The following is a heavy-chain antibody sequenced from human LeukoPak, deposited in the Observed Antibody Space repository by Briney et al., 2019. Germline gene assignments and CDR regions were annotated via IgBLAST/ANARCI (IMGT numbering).Heavy chain of an antibody. Sequence: GGSLRLSCAASGFTVSSNYMSWVRQAPGKGLEWVSVIYSGGSTYDADSVKGRFTISRDNSKNTLYLQMNSLRAEDTAVYYCARGQRYYDSSGFFDYWGQGTLVTVSS. J-gene: IGHJ4*02. D-gene: IGHD3-22*01. CDR3: ARGQRYYDSSGFFDY. CDR2: IYSGGST. CDR1: GFTVSSNY. V-gene: IGHV3-66*01.